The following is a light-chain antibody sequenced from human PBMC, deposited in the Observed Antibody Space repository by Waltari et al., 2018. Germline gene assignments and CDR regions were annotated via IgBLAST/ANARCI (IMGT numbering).Light chain of an antibody. V-gene: IGLV3-21*04. J-gene: IGLJ2*01. CDR2: YDS. Sequence: SYVVTQSPSVSVAPGETARITCGGDHIGRKSVHWYQQRPGQAPVLVSSYDSDRPSGVPERFSGSNSGNTATLTISWVEAEDEADYYCLVWHSTIDHQGVFGGGTKLTVL. CDR3: LVWHSTIDHQGV. CDR1: HIGRKS.